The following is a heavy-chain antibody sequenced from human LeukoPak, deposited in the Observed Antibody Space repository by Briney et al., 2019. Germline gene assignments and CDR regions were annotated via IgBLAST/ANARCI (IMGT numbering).Heavy chain of an antibody. D-gene: IGHD3-16*02. Sequence: ASVKVSCKASGYTFTSYDINWVRQATGQGLEWMGWMNPNSGNTGYAQTFQGRVTMTRSTSISTAYMELSSLRSEDTAVYYCARAEYVWGSYRYARGSPPGYWGQGTLVTVSS. J-gene: IGHJ4*02. V-gene: IGHV1-8*01. CDR2: MNPNSGNT. CDR1: GYTFTSYD. CDR3: ARAEYVWGSYRYARGSPPGY.